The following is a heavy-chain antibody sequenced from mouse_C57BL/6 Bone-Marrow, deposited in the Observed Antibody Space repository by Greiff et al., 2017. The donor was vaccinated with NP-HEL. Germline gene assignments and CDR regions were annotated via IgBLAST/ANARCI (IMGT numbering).Heavy chain of an antibody. D-gene: IGHD3-2*02. V-gene: IGHV1-53*01. CDR3: ARERELRLREDWFAY. CDR1: GYTFTSYW. CDR2: INPSNGGT. J-gene: IGHJ3*01. Sequence: QVQLQQPGTELVKPGASVKLSCKASGYTFTSYWMHWVKQRPGQGLEWIGNINPSNGGTNYNEKFKSKATLTVDKSSSTAYMQLSSLTSEDSAVYYCARERELRLREDWFAYWGQGTLVTVSA.